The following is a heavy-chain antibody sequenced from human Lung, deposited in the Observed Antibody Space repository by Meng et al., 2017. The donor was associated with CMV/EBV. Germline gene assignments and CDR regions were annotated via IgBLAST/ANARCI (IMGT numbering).Heavy chain of an antibody. Sequence: GGSLRLXCAASGFTFDDYAMHWVRQAPGKGLEYVSPISWDGGSTYYADSVKGRFTISRDNSKNSLYLQMNSLRAEDTALYYCAKGLRYYYGMDVWGQGTTVTVSS. D-gene: IGHD6-19*01. V-gene: IGHV3-43D*03. CDR1: GFTFDDYA. CDR2: ISWDGGST. J-gene: IGHJ6*02. CDR3: AKGLRYYYGMDV.